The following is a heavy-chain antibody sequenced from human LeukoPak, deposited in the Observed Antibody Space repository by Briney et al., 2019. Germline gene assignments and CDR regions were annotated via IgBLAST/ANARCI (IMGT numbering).Heavy chain of an antibody. CDR1: GGSASSGSNY. CDR3: ARVLYGSGTYYFDY. V-gene: IGHV4-61*01. CDR2: IHYSGST. Sequence: PSETLSLTCTVSGGSASSGSNYWSWIRQPPGKGLEWIGYIHYSGSTSHNPALKSRVTISVDTSKNQFSLKLSSVTAADTAVYYCARVLYGSGTYYFDYWGQGTLVTVSS. D-gene: IGHD3-10*01. J-gene: IGHJ4*02.